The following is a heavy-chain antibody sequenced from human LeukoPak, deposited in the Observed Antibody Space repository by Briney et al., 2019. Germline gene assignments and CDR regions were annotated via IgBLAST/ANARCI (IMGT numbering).Heavy chain of an antibody. CDR2: IGKAGDT. V-gene: IGHV3-13*01. CDR3: ARGAGGFDP. CDR1: GFIFSNYD. Sequence: GGSLRLSCAASGFIFSNYDMHWVRQPAGKGLEWVSGIGKAGDTYYLDSVKGRFTISRENVKNSLYLQMNSLRAGDTAVYYCARGAGGFDPWGQGTLVTVSS. J-gene: IGHJ5*02.